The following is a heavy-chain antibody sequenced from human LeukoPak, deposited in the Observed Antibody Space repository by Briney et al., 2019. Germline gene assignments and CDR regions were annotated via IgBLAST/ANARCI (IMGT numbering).Heavy chain of an antibody. J-gene: IGHJ4*02. V-gene: IGHV4-34*01. CDR3: ARAPGAALD. CDR2: INHRGST. CDR1: GGSFSGYY. D-gene: IGHD2-15*01. Sequence: SETLSLTCAVYGGSFSGYYWSWIRQPPGKGLEWIGEINHRGSTNYNPSLKSRVTLSLDTSKNQFSLKLTSVTAADTAVYYCARAPGAALDWGQGTLVTVSS.